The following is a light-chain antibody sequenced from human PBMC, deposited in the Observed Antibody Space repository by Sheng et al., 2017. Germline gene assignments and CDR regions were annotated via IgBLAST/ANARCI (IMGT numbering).Light chain of an antibody. CDR1: QDISKS. CDR3: QQYNSYSVT. J-gene: IGKJ1*01. CDR2: AAS. Sequence: IQLTQSPSSLSASVGDRVTFTCRASQDISKSLAWYQQKPGEAPKLLVYAASTGRNGVPSRFSGRGSGTDFTLTISSLQPEDSATYICQQYNSYSVTFGQGTKVEIK. V-gene: IGKV1-9*01.